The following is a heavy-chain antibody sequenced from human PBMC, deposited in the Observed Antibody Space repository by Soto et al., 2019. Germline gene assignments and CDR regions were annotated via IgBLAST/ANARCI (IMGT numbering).Heavy chain of an antibody. J-gene: IGHJ5*02. D-gene: IGHD2-15*01. V-gene: IGHV1-2*04. CDR1: GYTFTGYY. CDR2: INPNSGGT. CDR3: ARSYHCSGGSCYWFDP. Sequence: QVQLVQSGAEVKKPGASVKVSCKASGYTFTGYYMHWVRQAPGQGLEWMGWINPNSGGTNYAQKFQGWVTMTRDTSISTAYMELSRLRSDDTAVYYCARSYHCSGGSCYWFDPWGQGTLVTVSS.